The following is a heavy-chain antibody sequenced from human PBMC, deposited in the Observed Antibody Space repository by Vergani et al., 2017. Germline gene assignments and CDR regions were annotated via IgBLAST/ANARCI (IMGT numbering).Heavy chain of an antibody. Sequence: EVQLVESGGGLVQPGGSLKLSCAASGFTFSGSAMHWVRQASGKGLEWVGRIRSKANSYATAYAASVKGRFTIPRDDSKNTAYLQMNSLKTEDTAVYYCTRIYDGYSYGYTFPDYWGQGTLVTVSS. CDR1: GFTFSGSA. V-gene: IGHV3-73*02. D-gene: IGHD5-18*01. J-gene: IGHJ4*02. CDR2: IRSKANSYAT. CDR3: TRIYDGYSYGYTFPDY.